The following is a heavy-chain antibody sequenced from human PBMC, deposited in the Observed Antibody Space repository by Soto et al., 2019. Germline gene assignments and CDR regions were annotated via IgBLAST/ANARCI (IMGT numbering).Heavy chain of an antibody. CDR2: INAGNGNT. CDR1: GYTFTSYA. V-gene: IGHV1-3*01. CDR3: ARPLNWNSFYYYGMDV. Sequence: QVQLVQSGAEVKKPGASVKVSCKASGYTFTSYAMHWVRQAPGQRLEWMGWINAGNGNTKYSQKFQGRVTITRDTSASTAYMELSSLRSEDTAVYYCARPLNWNSFYYYGMDVWGQGTTVTVSS. J-gene: IGHJ6*02. D-gene: IGHD1-1*01.